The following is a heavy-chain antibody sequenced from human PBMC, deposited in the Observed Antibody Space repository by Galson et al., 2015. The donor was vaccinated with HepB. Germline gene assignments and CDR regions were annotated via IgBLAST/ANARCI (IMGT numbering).Heavy chain of an antibody. Sequence: ETLSLTCTVSGGPISSGSFYWGWIRQPPGKGLEWIGSIHSGGNTYYNPSLKSRVTISIDTSKNQFSLKLNSVTAADPAVYYCARRGFGTAIWGQGTLVTVSS. CDR3: ARRGFGTAI. CDR1: GGPISSGSFY. V-gene: IGHV4-39*01. D-gene: IGHD1-1*01. CDR2: IHSGGNT. J-gene: IGHJ4*02.